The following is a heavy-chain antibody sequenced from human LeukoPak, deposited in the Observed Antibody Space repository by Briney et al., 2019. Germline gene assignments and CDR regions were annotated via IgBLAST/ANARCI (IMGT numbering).Heavy chain of an antibody. D-gene: IGHD2-2*01. Sequence: SETLSLTCSVSGGSISSSSYYWGWIRQPPGKGLEWIGSIYYSGSTYNNPSLKSRVTISVDTSKKQFSLKLSSVTAADTAVYYCARRPYQLLWLSWFDPWGQGTLVTVSS. CDR2: IYYSGST. V-gene: IGHV4-39*01. J-gene: IGHJ5*02. CDR3: ARRPYQLLWLSWFDP. CDR1: GGSISSSSYY.